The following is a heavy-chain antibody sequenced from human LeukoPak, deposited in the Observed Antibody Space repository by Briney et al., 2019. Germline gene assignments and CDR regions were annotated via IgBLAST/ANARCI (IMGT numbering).Heavy chain of an antibody. V-gene: IGHV1-18*01. J-gene: IGHJ4*02. Sequence: ASVKVSCKAFAFSFISFGFNWVRHAPGQGLEWMGWISGYNGDTKYAQKFQGRVTMTTDTSTSTAYMELRSLRSDDTAVYYCARGTWETAARPYSFDTWGQGTLVTVTS. D-gene: IGHD1-26*01. CDR3: ARGTWETAARPYSFDT. CDR1: AFSFISFG. CDR2: ISGYNGDT.